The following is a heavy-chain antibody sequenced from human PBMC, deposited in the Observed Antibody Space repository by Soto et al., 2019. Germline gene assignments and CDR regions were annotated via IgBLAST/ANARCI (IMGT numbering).Heavy chain of an antibody. J-gene: IGHJ5*02. CDR1: GFTFSSYA. V-gene: IGHV3-30-3*01. CDR3: ARDLRGGVGLREDWFDP. Sequence: QVQLVESGGGVVQPGRSLRLSCAASGFTFSSYAMHWVRQAPGKGLEWVAVISYDGSNKYYADSVKGRFTISRDNSKNXXYLQMNSLRAEDTAVYYCARDLRGGVGLREDWFDPWGQGTLVTVSS. CDR2: ISYDGSNK. D-gene: IGHD3-10*01.